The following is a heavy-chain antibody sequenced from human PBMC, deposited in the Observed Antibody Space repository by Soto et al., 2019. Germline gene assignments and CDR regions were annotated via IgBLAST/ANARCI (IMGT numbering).Heavy chain of an antibody. CDR3: ARVHTVTTYFDV. V-gene: IGHV1-8*01. J-gene: IGHJ2*01. D-gene: IGHD4-17*01. CDR1: GYTFTSYD. CDR2: MNPNSGNT. Sequence: QVQLVQSGAEVKKPGASVKVSCKASGYTFTSYDINWVRQATGQGLEWMGWMNPNSGNTGSAQRFQGRLTMTRNTSIITAYMELTSLPSEDAAVYFCARVHTVTTYFDVWGRGTLVTVSS.